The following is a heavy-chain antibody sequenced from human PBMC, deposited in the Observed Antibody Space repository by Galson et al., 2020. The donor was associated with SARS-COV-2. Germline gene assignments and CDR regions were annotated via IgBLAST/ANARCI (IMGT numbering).Heavy chain of an antibody. V-gene: IGHV4-39*01. CDR2: IYYSGST. D-gene: IGHD5-12*01. CDR1: GGSISSSSYY. J-gene: IGHJ5*02. Sequence: SETLSLTCTVSGGSISSSSYYWGWIRQPTGKGLEWIGSIYYSGSTYYNPSLKSRVTIAVDTTKNQFSLKLSSVTAADTAVYYCARTPKKWLQFKNINWFDPWGQGILVTVAS. CDR3: ARTPKKWLQFKNINWFDP.